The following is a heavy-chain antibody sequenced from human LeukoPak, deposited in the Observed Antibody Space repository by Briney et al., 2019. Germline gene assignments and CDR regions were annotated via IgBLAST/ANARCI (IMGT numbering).Heavy chain of an antibody. D-gene: IGHD3/OR15-3a*01. Sequence: SETLSLTCTVSGGSISSYYWSWIRQPPGKGLEWIGYIYYSGSTNYNPSLKSRVTISVDTSKNQFSLKLSSVTAADTAVYYCAGHGPQRRWYFDLWGRGTLVTVSS. CDR3: AGHGPQRRWYFDL. CDR1: GGSISSYY. CDR2: IYYSGST. V-gene: IGHV4-59*08. J-gene: IGHJ2*01.